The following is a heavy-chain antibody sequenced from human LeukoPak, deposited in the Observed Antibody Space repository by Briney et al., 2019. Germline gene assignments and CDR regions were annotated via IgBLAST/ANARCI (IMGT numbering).Heavy chain of an antibody. CDR1: GYSFTSYW. J-gene: IGHJ4*02. D-gene: IGHD2-2*01. Sequence: GESLKISCKGSGYSFTSYWIGWVRQMPGKGLEWMGIIYPGGSDTRYSPSFQGQVTISADKSISTAYLQWSSLKASDTAIYYCARLYCSSSSCGTGSSYFFDYWGQGTLVTVYS. V-gene: IGHV5-51*01. CDR2: IYPGGSDT. CDR3: ARLYCSSSSCGTGSSYFFDY.